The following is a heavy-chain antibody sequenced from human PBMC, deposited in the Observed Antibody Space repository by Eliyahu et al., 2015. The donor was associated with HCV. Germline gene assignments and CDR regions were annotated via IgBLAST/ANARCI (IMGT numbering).Heavy chain of an antibody. D-gene: IGHD6-19*01. CDR3: ASGGGGIAVTGTGGWFDP. V-gene: IGHV4-59*01. CDR2: IHHSGST. CDR1: GXSITTYY. Sequence: QVQLQESGPGLVKPSETLSLTCTVSGXSITTYYWSWIRQPPGKGLEWIGYIHHSGSTNYNPSLKSRVVISLDTSKNQFSLNLTSVTAADTAMYYCASGGGGIAVTGTGGWFDPWGQGTLVTVSS. J-gene: IGHJ5*02.